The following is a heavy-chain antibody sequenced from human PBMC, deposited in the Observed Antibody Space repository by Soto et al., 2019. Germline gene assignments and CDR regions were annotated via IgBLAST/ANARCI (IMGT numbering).Heavy chain of an antibody. CDR2: IWYDGSDK. D-gene: IGHD2-15*01. V-gene: IGHV3-33*01. J-gene: IGHJ4*02. CDR3: ARGIGYCSGGACPGYY. Sequence: SLRLSCAASGFTFSSYGMHWVRQAPGKGLEWVAAIWYDGSDKDYADSVKGRFTISRDNSKNTLYLQMNSLRAEDTAVYYCARGIGYCSGGACPGYYWGQGTLVTVSS. CDR1: GFTFSSYG.